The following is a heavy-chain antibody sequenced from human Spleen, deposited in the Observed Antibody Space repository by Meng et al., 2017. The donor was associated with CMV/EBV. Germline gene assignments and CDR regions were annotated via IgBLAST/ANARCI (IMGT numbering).Heavy chain of an antibody. CDR1: GYTFSTYG. CDR2: ISAYNGNT. CDR3: AAQYCTNGVCYPFGY. V-gene: IGHV1-18*01. Sequence: ASVKVSCKASGYTFSTYGINWVRQAPGQGLEWMGWISAYNGNTIYAQKFQGRVTMTTDTSTNTAYMELRSLTFDDTAVYYCAAQYCTNGVCYPFGYWGQGTLVTVSS. D-gene: IGHD2-8*01. J-gene: IGHJ4*02.